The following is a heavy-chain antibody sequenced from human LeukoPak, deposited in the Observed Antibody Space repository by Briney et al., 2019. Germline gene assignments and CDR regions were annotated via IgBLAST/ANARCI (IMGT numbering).Heavy chain of an antibody. J-gene: IGHJ4*02. CDR2: INPNSGGT. V-gene: IGHV1-2*02. CDR3: AQRTDGVSYSEG. Sequence: ASVKVSCKASGYTFTGYYMHWVRQAPGQGLEWMGWINPNSGGTNYAQKFQGRVTMTRDTSISTAYMELTRLTSGDTAVYYCAQRTDGVSYSEGWGQGTLVTVPS. CDR1: GYTFTGYY. D-gene: IGHD1-26*01.